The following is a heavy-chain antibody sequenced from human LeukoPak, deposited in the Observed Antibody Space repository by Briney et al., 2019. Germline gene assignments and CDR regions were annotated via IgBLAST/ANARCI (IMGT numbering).Heavy chain of an antibody. CDR2: IIPIFGTA. CDR3: ARAPEMAALHFDY. J-gene: IGHJ4*02. CDR1: GGTFSSYA. D-gene: IGHD5-24*01. Sequence: SVKVSCKASGGTFSSYAISWVRQAPGQGLEWMGGIIPIFGTANYAQKFQGRVTITTDESTSTAYMELSSLRSEDTAVYYCARAPEMAALHFDYWGQGTLVTVSS. V-gene: IGHV1-69*05.